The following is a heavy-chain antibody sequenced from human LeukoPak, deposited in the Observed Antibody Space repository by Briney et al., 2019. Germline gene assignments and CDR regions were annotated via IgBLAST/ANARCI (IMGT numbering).Heavy chain of an antibody. D-gene: IGHD2-2*01. V-gene: IGHV3-21*01. CDR3: ARGVPACIEDRYYYYGKDV. J-gene: IGHJ6*02. CDR1: GFTFSSYS. CDR2: ISSSSSYI. Sequence: PGGSLRLSCAASGFTFSSYSMNWVRQAPGKGLEWVSSISSSSSYIYYADSVKGRFTISRDNAKNSLYLQMNSLRAEDTAVYYCARGVPACIEDRYYYYGKDVWGQGTKVNVP.